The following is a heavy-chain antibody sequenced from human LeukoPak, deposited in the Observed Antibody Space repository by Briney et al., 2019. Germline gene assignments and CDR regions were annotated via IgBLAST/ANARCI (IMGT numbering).Heavy chain of an antibody. CDR2: IYPGDCDT. Sequence: GASMQISCKGSGSIFATYWIAWVRQLPGKGLGWMGIIYPGDCDTRYSPSFQGQVTISADKSICTAYLQWSSLKASDTAMYYCARIFCSGGSCYSGAYYYYDLDVWGQGTTVTVSS. D-gene: IGHD2-15*01. CDR1: GSIFATYW. J-gene: IGHJ6*02. CDR3: ARIFCSGGSCYSGAYYYYDLDV. V-gene: IGHV5-51*01.